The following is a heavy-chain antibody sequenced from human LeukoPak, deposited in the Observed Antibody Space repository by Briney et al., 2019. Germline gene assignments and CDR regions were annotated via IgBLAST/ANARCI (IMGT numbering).Heavy chain of an antibody. CDR3: VRIDYSNAFDI. J-gene: IGHJ3*02. Sequence: ASVKVSCKASGYTFTNFDINWVQQATGQGLEWMGWMNPKTGNTGSAQKLQGRVTITGNTSISTAYMELSSLRSEDTAMYYCVRIDYSNAFDIWGQGTMVTVSS. D-gene: IGHD4-11*01. CDR2: MNPKTGNT. V-gene: IGHV1-8*01. CDR1: GYTFTNFD.